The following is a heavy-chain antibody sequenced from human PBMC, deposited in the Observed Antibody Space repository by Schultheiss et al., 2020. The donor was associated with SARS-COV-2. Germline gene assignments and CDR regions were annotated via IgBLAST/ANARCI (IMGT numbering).Heavy chain of an antibody. CDR3: ARSQTVGLF. CDR2: ISGSGGST. V-gene: IGHV3-23*01. D-gene: IGHD4-17*01. J-gene: IGHJ4*02. CDR1: GFTFSSYA. Sequence: GGSLRLSCAASGFTFSSYAMSWVRQAPGKGLEWVSAISGSGGSTYYADSVKGRFTISRDNAKNSLYLQMNSLRAEDTAVYYCARSQTVGLFWGQGTLVTVSS.